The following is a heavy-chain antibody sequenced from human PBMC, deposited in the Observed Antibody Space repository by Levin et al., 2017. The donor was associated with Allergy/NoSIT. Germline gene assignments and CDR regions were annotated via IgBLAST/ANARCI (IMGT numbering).Heavy chain of an antibody. D-gene: IGHD5-18*01. V-gene: IGHV3-30*03. Sequence: GGSLRLSCAASGFTFSSFGMHWVRQAPGKGLEWVALISYDGTNKYYADSVKGRFTISRDNSKNTLYLQMSSLRAEDTAVHYCARGDTAMVTVVLFDYWGQGTLVTVSS. CDR2: ISYDGTNK. CDR3: ARGDTAMVTVVLFDY. J-gene: IGHJ4*02. CDR1: GFTFSSFG.